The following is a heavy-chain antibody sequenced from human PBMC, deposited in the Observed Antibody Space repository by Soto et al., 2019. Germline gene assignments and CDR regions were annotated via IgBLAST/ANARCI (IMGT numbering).Heavy chain of an antibody. J-gene: IGHJ4*02. CDR3: ARFNARSGTEDCEY. D-gene: IGHD6-19*01. CDR1: GGSITSGGIY. V-gene: IGHV4-31*03. Sequence: QVKLQESGPGLVQPAQTLSLSCTVSGGSITSGGIYWSWLRQHPRQGLEWIGYIYHSGSTTYNPSLTSRVTISVDTSKDQFSLTVTGLTVADTAVYYWARFNARSGTEDCEYWGQGTLVTGSS. CDR2: IYHSGST.